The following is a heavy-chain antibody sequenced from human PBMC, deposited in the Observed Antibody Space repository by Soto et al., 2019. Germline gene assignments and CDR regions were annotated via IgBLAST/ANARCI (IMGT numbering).Heavy chain of an antibody. CDR3: AQRQAQGIGVASTFAS. CDR1: GFSFTTTGGG. Sequence: QITLKESGPTLVKPTQTLTLTCTFSGFSFTTTGGGVGWIRQPPGKALEWLALIYRDDDKRYSPSLKSRLTITRDTSKTQVVLTMTTMERVDTATYYSAQRQAQGIGVASTFASWGQGTLVTVSS. V-gene: IGHV2-5*02. J-gene: IGHJ4*02. D-gene: IGHD6-19*01. CDR2: IYRDDDK.